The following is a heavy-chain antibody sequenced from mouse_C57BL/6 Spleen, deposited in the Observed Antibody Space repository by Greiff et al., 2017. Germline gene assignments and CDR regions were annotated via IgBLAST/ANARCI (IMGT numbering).Heavy chain of an antibody. CDR2: IYPRDGST. J-gene: IGHJ2*01. CDR1: GYTFTDHT. D-gene: IGHD1-1*01. CDR3: ARGIYYYGSSYEEFDY. Sequence: VQRVESDAELVKPGASVKISCKVSGYTFTDHTIHWMKQRPEQGLEWIGYIYPRDGSTKYNEKFKGKATLTADKSSSTAYMQLNSLTSEDSAVYFCARGIYYYGSSYEEFDYWGQGTTLTVSS. V-gene: IGHV1-78*01.